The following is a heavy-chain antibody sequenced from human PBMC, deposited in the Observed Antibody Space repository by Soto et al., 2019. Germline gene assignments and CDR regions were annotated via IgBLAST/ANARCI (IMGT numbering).Heavy chain of an antibody. Sequence: PSETLSLTCTVSGGSISSSSYYWGWIRQPSGKGLEWIGHIFHTGSTYSNPSLKSRVTMSLDTSKNQFSLKLSSVTAADTAVYFCASDSTGWFDPWGQGTLVTVSS. V-gene: IGHV4-39*07. J-gene: IGHJ5*02. CDR2: IFHTGST. CDR1: GGSISSSSYY. D-gene: IGHD7-27*01. CDR3: ASDSTGWFDP.